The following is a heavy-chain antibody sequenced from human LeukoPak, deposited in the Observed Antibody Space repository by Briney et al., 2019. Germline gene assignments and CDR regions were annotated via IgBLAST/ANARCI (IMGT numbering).Heavy chain of an antibody. CDR2: ISGSGGST. D-gene: IGHD6-13*01. J-gene: IGHJ4*02. CDR1: GFTFANYA. V-gene: IGHV3-23*01. Sequence: TGGSLRLSCAASGFTFANYAMSWVRQGPGKGLEWVSTISGSGGSTYYADSVKGRFTISRDNSKNTLFLQMNSLRADDTAVYFCAKVLKSIAATGYDYWGQGTLVTVSS. CDR3: AKVLKSIAATGYDY.